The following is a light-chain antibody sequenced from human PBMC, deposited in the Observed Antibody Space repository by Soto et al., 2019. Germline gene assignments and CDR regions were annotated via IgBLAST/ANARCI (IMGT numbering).Light chain of an antibody. CDR3: SSYVGSINFAV. Sequence: QSALTQPPSASGSPEQSVTISCTGTGSDVGGYNYVSWYQQHPGKVPKLMIYEVTKRPSGVPDRLSGSKSGNTASLTVSGRQAEDEADYHCSSYVGSINFAVFGTETKLTVL. J-gene: IGLJ1*01. V-gene: IGLV2-8*01. CDR2: EVT. CDR1: GSDVGGYNY.